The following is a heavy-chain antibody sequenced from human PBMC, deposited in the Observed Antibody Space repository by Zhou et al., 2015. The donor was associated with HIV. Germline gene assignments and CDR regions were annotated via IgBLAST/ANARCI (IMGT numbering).Heavy chain of an antibody. J-gene: IGHJ4*02. CDR3: ARSNYYDSSGYYYQYYFDY. Sequence: QVLLVQSGAEVKKPGASVNISCKASGYTFTTYGINWVRQAPGEGLEWMGWVSAYNGYTEYAQKFQGRVSMTTDTSTTTAYLELRSLTSDDTAVYYCARSNYYDSSGYYYQYYFDYWGQGTLVTVSS. V-gene: IGHV1-18*01. CDR1: GYTFTTYG. CDR2: VSAYNGYT. D-gene: IGHD3-22*01.